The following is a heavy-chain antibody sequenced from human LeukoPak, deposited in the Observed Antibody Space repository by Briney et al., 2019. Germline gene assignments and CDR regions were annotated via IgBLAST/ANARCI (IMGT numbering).Heavy chain of an antibody. Sequence: ASVKVSCKASGGTFSSYAISWVRQAPGQGLEWMGGIIPIFGTANYAQKFQGRVTITADESTSTAYMELSRLRSDDTAVYYCATASTRITVAGNRPGYWGQGTLVTVSS. V-gene: IGHV1-69*13. J-gene: IGHJ4*02. D-gene: IGHD6-19*01. CDR1: GGTFSSYA. CDR3: ATASTRITVAGNRPGY. CDR2: IIPIFGTA.